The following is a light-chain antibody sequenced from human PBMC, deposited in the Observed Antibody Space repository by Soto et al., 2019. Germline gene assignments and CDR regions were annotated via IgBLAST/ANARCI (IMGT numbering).Light chain of an antibody. CDR2: GAS. CDR3: HHYGYGADT. CDR1: ESVRNNS. Sequence: ELILTQSPGTLSLSPGERPTLSCRASESVRNNSLAWYQQHPGQAPRLLIFGASSWATGIPDRFTGTGSGSDFSLTISRLEPDDSAVYFCHHYGYGADTFGQGTKLEIK. J-gene: IGKJ2*01. V-gene: IGKV3-20*01.